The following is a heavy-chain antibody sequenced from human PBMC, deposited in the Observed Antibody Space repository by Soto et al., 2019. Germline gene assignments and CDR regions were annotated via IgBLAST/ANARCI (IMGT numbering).Heavy chain of an antibody. D-gene: IGHD3-10*01. CDR1: GGSISSSSYY. V-gene: IGHV4-39*01. CDR3: ARLTSYYGPGGMDV. J-gene: IGHJ6*02. Sequence: QLQLQESGPGLVKPSETLSLTCTVSGGSISSSSYYWGWIRQPPGKGLEWIGSIYYSGSTYYNPSLKSRVTISVDTSKNQFSLKLSSVTAADTAVYYCARLTSYYGPGGMDVWGQGTTVTVSS. CDR2: IYYSGST.